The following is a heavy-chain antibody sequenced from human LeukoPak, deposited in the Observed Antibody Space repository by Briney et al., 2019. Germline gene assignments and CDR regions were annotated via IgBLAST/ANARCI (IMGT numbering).Heavy chain of an antibody. CDR3: ARGGRTERFDY. Sequence: GASVKVSCKASGYTFTSYYMHWVRQAPGQGLEWMGIINPSGGSTSYAQKFQGRVTMTRDTSISTAYMELSRLRSDDTAVYYCARGGRTERFDYWGQGTLVTVSS. D-gene: IGHD1-14*01. CDR1: GYTFTSYY. V-gene: IGHV1-46*01. CDR2: INPSGGST. J-gene: IGHJ4*02.